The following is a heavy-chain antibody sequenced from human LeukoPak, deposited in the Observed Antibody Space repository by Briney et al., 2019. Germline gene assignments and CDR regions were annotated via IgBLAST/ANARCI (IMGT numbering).Heavy chain of an antibody. V-gene: IGHV4-39*07. Sequence: SETLSLTCTVSGGSSSSSSYYWGWIRQPPGKGLEWIGSIYYSGSTYYNPSLKSRVTISVDTSKNQFSLKLSSVTAADTAVYYCPLYGYDISDWGQGTLVTVSS. CDR2: IYYSGST. D-gene: IGHD3-9*01. CDR3: PLYGYDISD. J-gene: IGHJ4*02. CDR1: GGSSSSSSYY.